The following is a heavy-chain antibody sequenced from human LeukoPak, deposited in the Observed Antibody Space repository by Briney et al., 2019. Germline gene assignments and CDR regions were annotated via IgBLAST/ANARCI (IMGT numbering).Heavy chain of an antibody. J-gene: IGHJ3*02. CDR3: ARGGYYYDSSGYYYRAFDI. D-gene: IGHD3-22*01. CDR2: IYYSGST. CDR1: GGSISSYY. Sequence: SETLSLTCTVSGGSISSYYWSWIRQPPGKGLDWIGYIYYSGSTNYNPSLKSRVTISVDTSKNQFSLKLSSVTAADTAVYYCARGGYYYDSSGYYYRAFDIWGQGTMVTVSS. V-gene: IGHV4-59*08.